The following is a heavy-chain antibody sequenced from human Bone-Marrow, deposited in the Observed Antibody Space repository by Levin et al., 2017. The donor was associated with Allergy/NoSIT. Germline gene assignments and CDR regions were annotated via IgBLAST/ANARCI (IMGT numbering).Heavy chain of an antibody. Sequence: LSLTCAASGFMFSSYSTYWVRQAPGRGPEWVAFISFDGSKKDYADSVKGRFTISRDSSKNTQYLEMNSVSAEDTAVYYCARDRYGGLDVWGQGTTVTVTS. CDR1: GFMFSSYS. D-gene: IGHD3-9*01. CDR3: ARDRYGGLDV. V-gene: IGHV3-30-3*01. J-gene: IGHJ6*02. CDR2: ISFDGSKK.